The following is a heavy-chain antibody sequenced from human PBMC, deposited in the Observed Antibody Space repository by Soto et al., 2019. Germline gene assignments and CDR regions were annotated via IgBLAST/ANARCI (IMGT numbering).Heavy chain of an antibody. V-gene: IGHV3-21*06. Sequence: GGSLRLSCAASGFTFSSYSMNWVRQAPGKGLEWVSSISSSSSYIYYADSVKGRFTISRDNAKNSLYLQMNSLRAEDTAVYYWARASTGAMVSYKVPFDYWGQGTLVTVSS. CDR3: ARASTGAMVSYKVPFDY. J-gene: IGHJ4*02. CDR2: ISSSSSYI. CDR1: GFTFSSYS. D-gene: IGHD5-18*01.